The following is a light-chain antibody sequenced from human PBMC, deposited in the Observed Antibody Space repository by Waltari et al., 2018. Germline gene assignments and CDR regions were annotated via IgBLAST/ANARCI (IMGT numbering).Light chain of an antibody. CDR3: QQRSNWPPT. Sequence: EIVLTQSPATPSLSPGDRPTLSCRASQSVSSYLAWYQQKPGQAPRLLIYDASNRATGIPARFSGSGSGTDFTLTISSLEPEDFAVYYCQQRSNWPPTFGQGTRLEIK. CDR2: DAS. J-gene: IGKJ5*01. V-gene: IGKV3-11*01. CDR1: QSVSSY.